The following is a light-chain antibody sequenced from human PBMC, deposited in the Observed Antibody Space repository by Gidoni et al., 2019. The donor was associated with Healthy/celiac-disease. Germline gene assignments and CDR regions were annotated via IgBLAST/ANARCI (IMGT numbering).Light chain of an antibody. V-gene: IGKV1-39*01. Sequence: DIQLTQSPSSLSASVGDRVTITCRASQSISSYLNWYQQKPGKAPKLLIYAAYSLQSGVPSRFSGSGSGTDFTLTISSLQPEDFATYDCQQSYSTLALTLGGGTKVEIK. J-gene: IGKJ4*01. CDR3: QQSYSTLALT. CDR1: QSISSY. CDR2: AAY.